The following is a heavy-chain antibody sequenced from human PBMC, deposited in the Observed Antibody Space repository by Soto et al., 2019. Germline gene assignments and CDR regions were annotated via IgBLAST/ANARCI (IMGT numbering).Heavy chain of an antibody. D-gene: IGHD2-8*02. CDR1: GYTFANYG. V-gene: IGHV1-18*01. Sequence: ASVKVSCKTSGYTFANYGIGWVRQAPGQGLEWVACITVYSGSTKYAQKFRGRVTVTTDTSANTAYMELSSLRSDYTAFYYCAREISYVRSDTGFDYWGQGTLVTVSS. CDR3: AREISYVRSDTGFDY. J-gene: IGHJ4*02. CDR2: ITVYSGST.